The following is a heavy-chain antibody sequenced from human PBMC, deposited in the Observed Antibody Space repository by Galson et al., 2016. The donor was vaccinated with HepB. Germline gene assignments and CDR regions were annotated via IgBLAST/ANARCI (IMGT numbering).Heavy chain of an antibody. CDR2: FYNSGIS. Sequence: TLSLTCNVSGGSISSGNYYWTWIRQHPGQGLEWIGHFYNSGISYHNPSLKNRADISVDTSKDQFFLKLSSVTVADTAVYYCARDAPRKVMDVWGQGTTVIVSS. V-gene: IGHV4-31*03. CDR3: ARDAPRKVMDV. D-gene: IGHD1-14*01. J-gene: IGHJ6*02. CDR1: GGSISSGNYY.